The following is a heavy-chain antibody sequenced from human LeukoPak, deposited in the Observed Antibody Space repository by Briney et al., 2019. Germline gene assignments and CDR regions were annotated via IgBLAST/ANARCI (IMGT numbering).Heavy chain of an antibody. CDR3: ASEPYDFWSGFRAFDI. V-gene: IGHV4-30-2*01. CDR1: GGSISSGGYY. D-gene: IGHD3-3*01. CDR2: IYHSGGT. Sequence: SETLSLTCTVSGGSISSGGYYWSWIRQPPGKGLEWIGYIYHSGGTYYNPSLKSRVTISVDRSKNQFSLKLSSVTAADTAVYYCASEPYDFWSGFRAFDIWGQGTMVTVSS. J-gene: IGHJ3*02.